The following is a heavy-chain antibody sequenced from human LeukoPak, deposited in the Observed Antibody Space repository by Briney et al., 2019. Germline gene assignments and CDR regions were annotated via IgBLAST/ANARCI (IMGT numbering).Heavy chain of an antibody. CDR3: ARDFLEWGNWNYAPYFDY. CDR2: IYYSGST. J-gene: IGHJ4*02. Sequence: PSETLSLTCTVSGGSISSSSYYWGWIRQPPGKELEWIGNIYYSGSTYYNPSLKSRVTMSVDTSKNQFSLKLSSVTAADTAVYYCARDFLEWGNWNYAPYFDYWGQGTLVTVSS. D-gene: IGHD1-7*01. V-gene: IGHV4-39*07. CDR1: GGSISSSSYY.